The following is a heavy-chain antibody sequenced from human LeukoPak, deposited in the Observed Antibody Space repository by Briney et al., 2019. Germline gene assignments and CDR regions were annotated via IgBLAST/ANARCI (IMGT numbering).Heavy chain of an antibody. D-gene: IGHD2-2*01. J-gene: IGHJ3*02. CDR2: ISWNSGSI. CDR1: GFTVSSNY. Sequence: PGGSLRLSCAASGFTVSSNYMSWVRQAPGKGLEWVSGISWNSGSIGYADSVKGRFTISRDNAKNSLYLQMNSLRAEDTALYYCAKGDCSDTSCYSAYDAFDIWGQGTMVTVSS. V-gene: IGHV3-9*01. CDR3: AKGDCSDTSCYSAYDAFDI.